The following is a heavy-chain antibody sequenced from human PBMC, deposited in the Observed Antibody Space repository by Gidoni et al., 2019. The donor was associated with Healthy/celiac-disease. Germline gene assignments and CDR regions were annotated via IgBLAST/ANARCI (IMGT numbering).Heavy chain of an antibody. Sequence: EVQLVESGGGLVQPGGSLRLSCAASGFTFSSYSMTWVRQAPGKGLEGVSYISSSSSTIYYADSVKGRFTISRDNAKNSLYLQRNSLRAEDTAVYYCASRVRAASLTYWGQGTLVTVSS. J-gene: IGHJ4*02. CDR2: ISSSSSTI. V-gene: IGHV3-48*04. D-gene: IGHD3-3*01. CDR1: GFTFSSYS. CDR3: ASRVRAASLTY.